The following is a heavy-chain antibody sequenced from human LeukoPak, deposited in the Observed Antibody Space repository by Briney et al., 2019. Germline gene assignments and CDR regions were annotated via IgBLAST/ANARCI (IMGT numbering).Heavy chain of an antibody. CDR2: TYYRSKWYN. CDR3: ARGLWLIYAFDY. J-gene: IGHJ4*02. V-gene: IGHV6-1*01. CDR1: GDSVSSNSAA. Sequence: SQTLSLTSAISGDSVSSNSAAWNGIRQSPSRGLEWLGRTYYRSKWYNDYAVSVKSRITINPDTSKNQFSLQLNSVTPEDTAVYYCARGLWLIYAFDYWGQGTLVTVSS. D-gene: IGHD2/OR15-2a*01.